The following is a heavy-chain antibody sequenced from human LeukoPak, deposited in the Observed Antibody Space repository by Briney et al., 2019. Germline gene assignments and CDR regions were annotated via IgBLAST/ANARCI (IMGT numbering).Heavy chain of an antibody. CDR1: GFTFSSYT. D-gene: IGHD1-1*01. CDR2: ISNDSNNI. Sequence: GGSLRLSCAASGFTFSSYTMNWVRQAPGKGLEWVSYISNDSNNIYYADSVKGRFTISRDNAKNSLYLQMNSLRAEDTAVYFCARVPTNSGFDPWRQGTLVTVSS. J-gene: IGHJ5*02. CDR3: ARVPTNSGFDP. V-gene: IGHV3-48*01.